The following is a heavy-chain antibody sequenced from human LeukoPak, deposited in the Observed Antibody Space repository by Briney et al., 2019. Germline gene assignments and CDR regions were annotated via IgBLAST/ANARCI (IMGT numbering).Heavy chain of an antibody. J-gene: IGHJ4*02. CDR3: ARERGCSGGSCYSFDY. CDR1: GFTFSSYW. Sequence: GGSLRLSCAASGFTFSSYWMHWVRQAPGKGLVWVSRINSDGSSTSYADSVKGRFTISRDNAKNSLYLQMNSLRAEDTAVYYCARERGCSGGSCYSFDYWGQGTLVTVSS. D-gene: IGHD2-15*01. V-gene: IGHV3-74*01. CDR2: INSDGSST.